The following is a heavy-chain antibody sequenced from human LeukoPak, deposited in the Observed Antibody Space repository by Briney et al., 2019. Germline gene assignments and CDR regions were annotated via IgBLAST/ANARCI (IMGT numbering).Heavy chain of an antibody. Sequence: GESLKISCKGSGYSFTSYWIGWVRQMPGKGLEWMGIIYPGDSDTRYSPSFQGQVTISADKSISTAFLQWSSLKASDTAMYYCARQQVYGITAAGPAISYYFYYMDVWGKGTTVTISS. CDR2: IYPGDSDT. CDR3: ARQQVYGITAAGPAISYYFYYMDV. J-gene: IGHJ6*03. CDR1: GYSFTSYW. V-gene: IGHV5-51*01. D-gene: IGHD6-13*01.